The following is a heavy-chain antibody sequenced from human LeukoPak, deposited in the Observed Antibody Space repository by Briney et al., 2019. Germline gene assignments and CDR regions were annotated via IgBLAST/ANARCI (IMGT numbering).Heavy chain of an antibody. D-gene: IGHD4-17*01. J-gene: IGHJ4*02. V-gene: IGHV3-48*03. Sequence: GGSLRLSCAASGFTFSSYELTWVRQAPGQGLEWVSFISSSANTGYYADSVKGRFVISRDNAKNLLFLQMNSLRVEDTATYYCARDLSGYGDYFLDSWGQGTLVTVSS. CDR3: ARDLSGYGDYFLDS. CDR1: GFTFSSYE. CDR2: ISSSANTG.